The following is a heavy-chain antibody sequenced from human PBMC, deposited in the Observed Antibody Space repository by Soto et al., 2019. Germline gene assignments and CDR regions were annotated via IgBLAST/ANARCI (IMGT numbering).Heavy chain of an antibody. Sequence: PGGSLRLSCEASVFTFTNYAMSWVRQAPGKGLEWVSYISSSSSTIYYADSVKGRFTISRDNAKNSLYLQMNSLRAEDTAVYYCARDGIVLMVYGPMDVWGKGTTVTVSS. CDR2: ISSSSSTI. J-gene: IGHJ6*03. CDR3: ARDGIVLMVYGPMDV. D-gene: IGHD2-8*01. V-gene: IGHV3-48*01. CDR1: VFTFTNYA.